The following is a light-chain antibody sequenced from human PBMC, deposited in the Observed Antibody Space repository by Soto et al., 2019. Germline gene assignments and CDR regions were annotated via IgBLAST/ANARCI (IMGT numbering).Light chain of an antibody. CDR3: QKYKSAPYT. Sequence: DIQMTQSPSSVSASVGDRVTITCRASQGISSWLAWYQQKPGKAPKLLIYAASSLQSGVPSRFSGSGSGTDFTLTINNLQPEDVATYYCQKYKSAPYTFGPGTKVDIK. J-gene: IGKJ3*01. V-gene: IGKV1-12*01. CDR2: AAS. CDR1: QGISSW.